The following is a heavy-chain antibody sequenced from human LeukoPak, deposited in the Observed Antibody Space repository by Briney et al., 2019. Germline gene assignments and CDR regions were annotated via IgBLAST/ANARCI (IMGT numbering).Heavy chain of an antibody. Sequence: ASVKVSCKASGYIFTGYYMHWVRQAPGQGLEWMGWIDPKSGGTNYVEKFLGRVTMTRDTSMSTAYMELSRLRSDDTAVYYCARGWDNWDYWGQGTLVTVSS. V-gene: IGHV1-2*02. J-gene: IGHJ4*02. CDR2: IDPKSGGT. CDR3: ARGWDNWDY. D-gene: IGHD1-1*01. CDR1: GYIFTGYY.